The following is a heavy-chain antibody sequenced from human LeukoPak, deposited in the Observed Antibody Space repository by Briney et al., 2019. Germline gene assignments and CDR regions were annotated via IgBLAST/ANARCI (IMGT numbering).Heavy chain of an antibody. Sequence: PGGSLRLSCAASGFTFSSYGMHWVRQAPGKGLEWAAFIRYDGSNKYYADSVKGRFTISRDNSKNTLYLQMNSLRAEDTAVYYCAKDRYLAAAFYFDYWGQGTLVTVSS. J-gene: IGHJ4*02. CDR3: AKDRYLAAAFYFDY. V-gene: IGHV3-30*02. CDR2: IRYDGSNK. CDR1: GFTFSSYG. D-gene: IGHD6-13*01.